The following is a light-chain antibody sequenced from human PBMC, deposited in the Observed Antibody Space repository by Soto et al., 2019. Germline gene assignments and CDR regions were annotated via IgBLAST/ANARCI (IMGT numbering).Light chain of an antibody. J-gene: IGKJ1*01. CDR1: QRVLYSANNMNS. CDR3: EPYFRPWT. V-gene: IGKV4-1*01. Sequence: DIVMTQSPDSLAVSLGERATINCKSSQRVLYSANNMNSLSWYQQKPGQPPKLLIYWASTRESGVPDRFSGSGSGTDFTRPISSLQAEDVAVYYGEPYFRPWTFGQGTKVDIK. CDR2: WAS.